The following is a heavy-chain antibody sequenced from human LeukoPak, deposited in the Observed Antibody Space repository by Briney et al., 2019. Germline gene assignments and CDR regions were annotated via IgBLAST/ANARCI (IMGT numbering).Heavy chain of an antibody. CDR3: AKGDLPLLYGGAFDS. CDR1: GGTFSSYA. V-gene: IGHV1-69*06. Sequence: SVKVSCKASGGTFSSYAISWVRQAPGQGLEWMGGIIPIFGTANYAQKFQGRVTITADKSTSTAYMELSSLRSEDTAVYYCAKGDLPLLYGGAFDSWGQGILVTVSS. J-gene: IGHJ4*02. CDR2: IIPIFGTA. D-gene: IGHD1-26*01.